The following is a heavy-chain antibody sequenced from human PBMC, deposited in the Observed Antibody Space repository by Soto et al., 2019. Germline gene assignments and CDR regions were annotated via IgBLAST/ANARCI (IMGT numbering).Heavy chain of an antibody. CDR3: AREPYSSSWYEGYYYYYYGMDV. Sequence: SETLSLTCAVYGGSFSGYYWSWIRQPPGKGLEWIGEINHSGSTNYNPSLKSRVTISVDTSKNQFSLKLSSVTAADTAVYYCAREPYSSSWYEGYYYYYYGMDVWGQGTTVTSP. CDR2: INHSGST. CDR1: GGSFSGYY. D-gene: IGHD6-13*01. V-gene: IGHV4-34*01. J-gene: IGHJ6*02.